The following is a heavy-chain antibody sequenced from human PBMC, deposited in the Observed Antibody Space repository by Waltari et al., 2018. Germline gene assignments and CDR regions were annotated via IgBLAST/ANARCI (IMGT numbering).Heavy chain of an antibody. D-gene: IGHD1-20*01. Sequence: QVQLVQSGAEVKKPGSSVKVSCKASGGTFSSYAISWVRQAPGQGLEWMGGIIPILGIANYAQKFQGRVTITADKSTSTAYMELSSLRSEDTAVYCCARAPRYNWNDHTFDYWGQGTLVTVSS. CDR2: IIPILGIA. CDR3: ARAPRYNWNDHTFDY. CDR1: GGTFSSYA. V-gene: IGHV1-69*10. J-gene: IGHJ4*02.